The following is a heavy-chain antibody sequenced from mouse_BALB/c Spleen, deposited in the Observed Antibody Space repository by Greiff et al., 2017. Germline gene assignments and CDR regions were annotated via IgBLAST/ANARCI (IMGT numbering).Heavy chain of an antibody. J-gene: IGHJ4*01. CDR2: ILPGSGST. V-gene: IGHV1-9*01. CDR1: GYTFSSYW. CDR3: ARGDYDEEAMDY. D-gene: IGHD2-4*01. Sequence: VQLQQSGAELMKPGASVKISCKATGYTFSSYWIEWVKQRPGHGLEWIGEILPGSGSTNYNEKFKGKATFTADTSSNTAYMQLSSLTSEDSAVYYCARGDYDEEAMDYWGQGTSVTVSS.